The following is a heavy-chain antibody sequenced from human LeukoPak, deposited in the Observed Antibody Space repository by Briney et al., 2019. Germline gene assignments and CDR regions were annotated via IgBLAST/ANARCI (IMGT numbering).Heavy chain of an antibody. V-gene: IGHV3-73*01. Sequence: GGSLRLSCAASGFTFSGSAMHWVRQASGKGLEWVGRIRSKANSYATAYAASVKGRFTISRDDSKNTAYLQMNSLKTEDTAVYYCTCPNAIAVAGTDWFDPWGQGTLVTVSP. CDR2: IRSKANSYAT. J-gene: IGHJ5*02. CDR3: TCPNAIAVAGTDWFDP. CDR1: GFTFSGSA. D-gene: IGHD6-19*01.